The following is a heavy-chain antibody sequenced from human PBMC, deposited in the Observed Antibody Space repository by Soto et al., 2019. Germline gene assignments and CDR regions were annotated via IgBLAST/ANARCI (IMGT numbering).Heavy chain of an antibody. V-gene: IGHV1-69*13. J-gene: IGHJ3*02. CDR3: ARDPSVATDDAFDI. D-gene: IGHD5-12*01. CDR1: GGTFSSYA. Sequence: SVKVSCKASGGTFSSYAISWVRQAPGQGLEWMGGIIPIFGTANYAQKFQGRVTITADESTSTAYMELSSLRSEDTAVYYCARDPSVATDDAFDIWGQGTMVTVS. CDR2: IIPIFGTA.